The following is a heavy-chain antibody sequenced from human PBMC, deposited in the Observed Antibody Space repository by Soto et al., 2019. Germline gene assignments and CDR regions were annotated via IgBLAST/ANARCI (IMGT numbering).Heavy chain of an antibody. CDR3: AGDGVITGTFFDY. Sequence: SETLSLTCTVSGGSISSYYWSWIGQPPGKGLEWIGYIYYSGSTNYNPSLKSRVTISVDTSKNQFSLKLSSVTAADTAVYYCAGDGVITGTFFDYWGQGTLVTVSS. CDR2: IYYSGST. CDR1: GGSISSYY. J-gene: IGHJ4*02. V-gene: IGHV4-59*01. D-gene: IGHD1-7*01.